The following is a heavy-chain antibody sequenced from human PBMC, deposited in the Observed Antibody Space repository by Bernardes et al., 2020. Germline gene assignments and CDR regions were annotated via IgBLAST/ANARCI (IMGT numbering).Heavy chain of an antibody. V-gene: IGHV1-2*04. Sequence: ASVKVSCKASGYTFTGYYMHWVRQAPGQGLEWMGWINPNSGGTNYAQKFQGWVTMTRDTSISTAYMELSRLRSDDTAVYYCASTGYYDKTYYYYGMDVWGQGTTVTVSS. J-gene: IGHJ6*02. CDR1: GYTFTGYY. CDR3: ASTGYYDKTYYYYGMDV. CDR2: INPNSGGT. D-gene: IGHD3-22*01.